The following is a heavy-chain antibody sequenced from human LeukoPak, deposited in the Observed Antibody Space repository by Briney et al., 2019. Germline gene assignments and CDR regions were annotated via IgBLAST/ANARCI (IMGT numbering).Heavy chain of an antibody. V-gene: IGHV1-2*02. CDR3: ARANFLYCGSTTCLFDY. Sequence: ASVKVSCTASGYTFTDYYMHWVRQAPGQGFEWMGWINPNSGDTNYAQKFQGRVTMTRDTSISTAHMELSRLRSDDTAVYYCARANFLYCGSTTCLFDYWGKGTLVIVSS. CDR2: INPNSGDT. J-gene: IGHJ4*02. CDR1: GYTFTDYY. D-gene: IGHD2-2*01.